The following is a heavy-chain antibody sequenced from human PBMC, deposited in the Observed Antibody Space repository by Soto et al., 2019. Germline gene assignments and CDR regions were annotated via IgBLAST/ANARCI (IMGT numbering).Heavy chain of an antibody. CDR2: INPNSGGT. CDR1: GYTFTGYY. V-gene: IGHV1-2*02. Sequence: ASVKVSCKASGYTFTGYYMHWVRQAPGQGLEWMGWINPNSGGTNYAQKFQGRVTMTRDTSISTAYMELSRLRSDDTAVYYCARSGFLEWLLSYYGMDVWGQGXTVTVYS. J-gene: IGHJ6*02. CDR3: ARSGFLEWLLSYYGMDV. D-gene: IGHD3-3*01.